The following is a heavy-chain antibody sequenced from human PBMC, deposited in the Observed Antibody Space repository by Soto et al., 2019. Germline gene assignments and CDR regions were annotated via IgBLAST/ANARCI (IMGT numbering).Heavy chain of an antibody. CDR1: GFTLTSYG. Sequence: GGSLRLSCEVSGFTLTSYGMNWVRQAPDKGLEWVSTIGRGGDTFYADSVRGRFTISRDNSKNTLFLQMNSLRAEDTALYFCAKDGTTAGIHYYGMDLWGQGTTVTVSS. V-gene: IGHV3-23*01. D-gene: IGHD1-1*01. CDR2: IGRGGDT. J-gene: IGHJ6*02. CDR3: AKDGTTAGIHYYGMDL.